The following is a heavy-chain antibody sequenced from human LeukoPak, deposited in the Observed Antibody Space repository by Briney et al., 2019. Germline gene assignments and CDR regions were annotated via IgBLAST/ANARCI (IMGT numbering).Heavy chain of an antibody. CDR2: ISSSSSYI. J-gene: IGHJ4*02. D-gene: IGHD4-17*01. CDR3: ARATDGDYVPY. CDR1: GFTFSSYS. Sequence: PGGSLRLSCAASGFTFSSYSMNWVRQAPGKGLEWVSSISSSSSYIDYADSVKGRFTISRDNAKNSLYLQMNSLRAEDTAVYYCARATDGDYVPYWGQGTLVTVSS. V-gene: IGHV3-21*01.